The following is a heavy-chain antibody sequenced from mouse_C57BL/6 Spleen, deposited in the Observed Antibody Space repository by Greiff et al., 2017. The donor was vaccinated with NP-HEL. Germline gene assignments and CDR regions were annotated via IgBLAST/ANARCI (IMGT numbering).Heavy chain of an antibody. D-gene: IGHD1-1*01. CDR2: IYPGSGNT. Sequence: QVQLQQSGAELVRPGASVKLSCKASGYTFTDYYINWVKQRPGQGLEWIARIYPGSGNTYYNEKFKGKATLTAEKSSSTAYMQLSSLTSEDSAVYFCAREGLRFTWFAYWGQGTLVTVSA. V-gene: IGHV1-76*01. CDR3: AREGLRFTWFAY. CDR1: GYTFTDYY. J-gene: IGHJ3*01.